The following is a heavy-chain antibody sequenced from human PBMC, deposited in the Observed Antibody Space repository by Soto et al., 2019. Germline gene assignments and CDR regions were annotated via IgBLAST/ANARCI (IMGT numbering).Heavy chain of an antibody. CDR2: INPNSGGT. D-gene: IGHD3-3*01. CDR3: ARAKPPPDYDFWSGYYSYYGMDV. Sequence: ASVKVSCKASGYTFTGYYMHWVRQAPGQGLEWMGWINPNSGGTNYAQKFQGRVTMTGDTSTSTAYMELSRLRSEDTAVYYCARAKPPPDYDFWSGYYSYYGMDVWGQGTTVTVSS. CDR1: GYTFTGYY. V-gene: IGHV1-2*02. J-gene: IGHJ6*02.